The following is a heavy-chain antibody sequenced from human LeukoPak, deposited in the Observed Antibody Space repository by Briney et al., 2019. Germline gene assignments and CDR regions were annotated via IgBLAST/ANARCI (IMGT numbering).Heavy chain of an antibody. V-gene: IGHV3-30*04. J-gene: IGHJ4*02. D-gene: IGHD6-13*01. Sequence: PGGSLRLSCAASGFTFSSYAMHWVRQAPGKGLEWVAVISYDGSNKYYADSVKGRFTISRDNSKNTLYLQMNSLRAEDTAVYYCARDLSSRDAYWGQGTLVTVSS. CDR1: GFTFSSYA. CDR3: ARDLSSRDAY. CDR2: ISYDGSNK.